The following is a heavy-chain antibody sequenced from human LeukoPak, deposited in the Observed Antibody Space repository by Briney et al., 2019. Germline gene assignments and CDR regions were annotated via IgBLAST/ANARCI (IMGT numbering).Heavy chain of an antibody. V-gene: IGHV3-23*01. CDR1: GFTFSDYA. CDR3: AKDPNGDYVGAFDS. D-gene: IGHD4-17*01. Sequence: GGSLRLSCAASGFTFSDYAVIWVRQAPGKGVEWVSDICASGDYTHYADSVKGRFDISRDNSKNTVYLQMSSLIAEDAALYYCAKDPNGDYVGAFDSWGQGTTVIVSS. CDR2: ICASGDYT. J-gene: IGHJ3*02.